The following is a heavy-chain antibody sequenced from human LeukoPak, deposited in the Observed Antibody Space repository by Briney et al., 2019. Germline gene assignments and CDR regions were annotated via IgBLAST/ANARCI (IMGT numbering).Heavy chain of an antibody. CDR2: INSDGSST. Sequence: PGGSLRLSCAASGFTFSSFWMHWVRQAPGKGLVWVSRINSDGSSTSYADSVEGRFTISRDNAKNTLYLQMNSLRAEDTAVYYCARGGSGSYYYYSEDLQHWGQGTLVTVSS. J-gene: IGHJ1*01. D-gene: IGHD1-26*01. CDR1: GFTFSSFW. CDR3: ARGGSGSYYYYSEDLQH. V-gene: IGHV3-74*01.